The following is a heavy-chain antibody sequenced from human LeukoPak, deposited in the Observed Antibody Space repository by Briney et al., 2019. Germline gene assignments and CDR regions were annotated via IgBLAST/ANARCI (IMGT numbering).Heavy chain of an antibody. D-gene: IGHD4-17*01. CDR1: GFTFSSYW. CDR3: ARPQHGDLYAFDI. CDR2: INGDGSSA. J-gene: IGHJ3*02. V-gene: IGHV3-74*01. Sequence: GGSLRLSCAASGFTFSSYWMHWVRQAPGKRLVWVSRINGDGSSATYADSAKGRFTISRDSAKNTVYLQMNSLRAEDTAVYYCARPQHGDLYAFDIWGQGTMVTVSS.